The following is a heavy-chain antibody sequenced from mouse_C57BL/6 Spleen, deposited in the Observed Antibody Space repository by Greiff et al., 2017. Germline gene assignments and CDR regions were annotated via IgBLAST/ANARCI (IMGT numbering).Heavy chain of an antibody. V-gene: IGHV1-50*01. J-gene: IGHJ1*03. CDR2: IDPSDSYT. Sequence: QVQLQQPGAELVKPGASVTLSCKASGYTFTSSWMQWVKQRPGQGLEWIGEIDPSDSYTNYNQKFKGKATLTVDTSSSTAYMKLSSLTSEDSAVYYCARRGSNWYFDVWGTGTTVTVSS. CDR1: GYTFTSSW. CDR3: ARRGSNWYFDV.